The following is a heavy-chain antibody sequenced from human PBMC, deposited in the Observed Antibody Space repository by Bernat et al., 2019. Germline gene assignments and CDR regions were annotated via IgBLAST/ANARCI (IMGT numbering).Heavy chain of an antibody. Sequence: EVQLVESGGGLIQPGGSLRLSCAASGFSVRSTYMSWVRQAPGKGLEWVSVFYSGGNTYYADSVQGRFTISRDNSKNTVYLQMNSLRAEDTAVYYCARDYYGSYFDYWGQGTLVTVSS. J-gene: IGHJ4*02. V-gene: IGHV3-53*01. CDR2: FYSGGNT. CDR1: GFSVRSTY. D-gene: IGHD3-22*01. CDR3: ARDYYGSYFDY.